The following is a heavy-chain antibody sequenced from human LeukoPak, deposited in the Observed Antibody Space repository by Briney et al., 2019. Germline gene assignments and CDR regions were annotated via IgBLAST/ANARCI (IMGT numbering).Heavy chain of an antibody. Sequence: PGGSLRLSCAASGFTFSNAWMSWVRQAPGKGLEWVGRIKSKTDGGTTDYAAPVKGRFTISRDDSKNTLYLQMNSLKTEDTAVYYCTSAPRNYDILPYNDYWGQGTLVTVSS. CDR3: TSAPRNYDILPYNDY. J-gene: IGHJ4*02. V-gene: IGHV3-15*01. CDR1: GFTFSNAW. CDR2: IKSKTDGGTT. D-gene: IGHD3-9*01.